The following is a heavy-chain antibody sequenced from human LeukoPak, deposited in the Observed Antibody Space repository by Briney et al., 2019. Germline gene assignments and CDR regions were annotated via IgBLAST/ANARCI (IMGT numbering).Heavy chain of an antibody. CDR1: GGSISSGGYP. CDR2: IYHSGST. V-gene: IGHV4-30-2*01. CDR3: ARAGYGDYYYWYFDL. D-gene: IGHD4-17*01. Sequence: SETLSLTCAVSGGSISSGGYPWSWIRQPPGKGLEWIGYIYHSGSTYYNPSLKSRVTISVDRSKNQFSLKLSSVTAADTAVYYCARAGYGDYYYWYFDLWGRGTLVTVSS. J-gene: IGHJ2*01.